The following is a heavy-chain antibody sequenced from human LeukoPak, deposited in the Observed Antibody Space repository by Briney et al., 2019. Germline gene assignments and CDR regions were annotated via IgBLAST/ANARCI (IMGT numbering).Heavy chain of an antibody. D-gene: IGHD2-8*01. CDR1: GFTFNNYA. Sequence: GGSLRLSCAASGFTFNNYAMNWVRQAPGKGLEWVAVISYDGSNQYYADSVKGRFTISRDNSKNTLYLQMNSLRAEDTAVYYCATLGYGAFDIWGQGTMVTVSS. V-gene: IGHV3-30*03. CDR3: ATLGYGAFDI. CDR2: ISYDGSNQ. J-gene: IGHJ3*02.